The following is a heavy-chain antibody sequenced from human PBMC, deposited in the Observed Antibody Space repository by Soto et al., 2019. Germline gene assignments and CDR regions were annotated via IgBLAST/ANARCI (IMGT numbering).Heavy chain of an antibody. CDR1: GFTFSTYG. D-gene: IGHD1-7*01. J-gene: IGHJ4*02. V-gene: IGHV3-30-3*01. Sequence: QVQLVESGGGVVQPGRSLRLSCAASGFTFSTYGMHWVRQAPGKGLEWVAVISYDGSNRYYADSVKGRFTISRDNSKNSLYLQMNSLRAEDTAMYYCARASLELLDEWGQGTLVTVSS. CDR2: ISYDGSNR. CDR3: ARASLELLDE.